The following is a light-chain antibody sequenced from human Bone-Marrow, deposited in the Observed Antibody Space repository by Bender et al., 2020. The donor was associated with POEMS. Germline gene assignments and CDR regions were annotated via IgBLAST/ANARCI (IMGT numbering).Light chain of an antibody. CDR3: AAWEDSLNGWV. CDR1: SSNIGTNP. Sequence: SVLTQPPSASGTPGQRVTISCSGSSSNIGTNPVNWYQQLPGTAPKLLIYINNQRPSEVPDRFSGSKSGTSASLAISGLQSEDEADYYCAAWEDSLNGWVFGGGTKLTVL. J-gene: IGLJ3*02. CDR2: INN. V-gene: IGLV1-44*01.